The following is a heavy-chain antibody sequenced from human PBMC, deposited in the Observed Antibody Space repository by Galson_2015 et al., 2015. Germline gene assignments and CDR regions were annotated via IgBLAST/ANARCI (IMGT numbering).Heavy chain of an antibody. V-gene: IGHV3-11*01. D-gene: IGHD3-22*01. CDR1: GFTFSDYY. Sequence: SLRLSCAASGFTFSDYYMSWIRQAPGKGLEWVSYISTSGSTIYYADSVKGRFTISRDNAKNSLFLQTNSLKAEDTAVYYCTCDNYFDSRNPLAWGQGIVVTVSS. J-gene: IGHJ5*02. CDR2: ISTSGSTI. CDR3: TCDNYFDSRNPLA.